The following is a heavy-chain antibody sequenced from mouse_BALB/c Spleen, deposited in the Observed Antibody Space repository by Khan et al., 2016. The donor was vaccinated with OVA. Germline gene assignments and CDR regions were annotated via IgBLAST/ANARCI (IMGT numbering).Heavy chain of an antibody. J-gene: IGHJ2*01. D-gene: IGHD1-1*01. Sequence: VRLQQSGPELVKPGASVKISCKASGHSFTGYFMNWVMQSHGKSLEWIGRINPHIGETFYNQKFKGKATLTVDESSSTAHMELRSLASEDSAVYYCTRIYGSDFDYWGQGTTLTVSS. CDR1: GHSFTGYF. CDR3: TRIYGSDFDY. CDR2: INPHIGET. V-gene: IGHV1-20*02.